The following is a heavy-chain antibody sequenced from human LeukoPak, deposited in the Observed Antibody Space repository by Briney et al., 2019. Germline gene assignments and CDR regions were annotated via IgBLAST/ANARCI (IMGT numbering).Heavy chain of an antibody. D-gene: IGHD3-22*01. CDR2: IRYDGINK. CDR1: GFTFTTYG. J-gene: IGHJ4*02. V-gene: IGHV3-30*02. Sequence: PGESLRLSCAASGFTFTTYGMHWVRQAPGKGLEWVAFIRYDGINKWYADSVKGRFTISRDNSKNTLYLQMNSLRAEDTAVYYCAKSMYYYDSSGYYPPDYWGQGTLVTVSS. CDR3: AKSMYYYDSSGYYPPDY.